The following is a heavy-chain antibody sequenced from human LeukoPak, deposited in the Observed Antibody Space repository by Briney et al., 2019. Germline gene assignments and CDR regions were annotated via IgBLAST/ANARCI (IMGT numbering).Heavy chain of an antibody. D-gene: IGHD3-16*01. CDR2: IDPASGIT. CDR1: GYIFIDYW. Sequence: ASVTVSCKASGYIFIDYWIHWVRQAPGRGLECLGWIDPASGITNQPQKFQGRITVTRDTSASTVYMDLTGLTTDDTALYYCARVGAPGGLRPYHYYYWGQGTLVTVSS. V-gene: IGHV1-2*02. CDR3: ARVGAPGGLRPYHYYY. J-gene: IGHJ4*02.